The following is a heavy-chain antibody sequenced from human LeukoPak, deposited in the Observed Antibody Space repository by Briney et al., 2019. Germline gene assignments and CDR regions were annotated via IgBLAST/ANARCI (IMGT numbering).Heavy chain of an antibody. CDR1: GYTFTGYY. J-gene: IGHJ4*02. V-gene: IGHV1-2*02. D-gene: IGHD5-12*01. Sequence: GASVKVSSTASGYTFTGYYINWVHQAPGQGLEWMGWINPNSGGTNYAQKFQGRVTMTRDTSISTAYMELSRLRSDDTAVYYCARAGYSGYDALDYWGQGTLVTVSS. CDR3: ARAGYSGYDALDY. CDR2: INPNSGGT.